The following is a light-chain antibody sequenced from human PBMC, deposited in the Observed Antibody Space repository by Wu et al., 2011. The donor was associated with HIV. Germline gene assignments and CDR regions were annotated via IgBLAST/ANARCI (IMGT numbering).Light chain of an antibody. Sequence: TLSCRASQSISDFLAWYQQKPGQAPRLLIYDVSKRATGIPARFSGSASGTDFTLTISSLEPEDFAAYYCHQRYNWPLTFGQGTRLEIK. V-gene: IGKV3-11*01. CDR1: QSISDF. CDR3: HQRYNWPLT. J-gene: IGKJ5*01. CDR2: DVS.